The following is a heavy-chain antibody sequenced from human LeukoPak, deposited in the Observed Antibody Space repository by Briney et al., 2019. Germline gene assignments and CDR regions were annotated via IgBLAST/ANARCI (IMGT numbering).Heavy chain of an antibody. CDR3: AKAPSFGGICEC. V-gene: IGHV3-23*01. CDR2: ISAPGTGT. Sequence: GGSLRLSCAASGFIFSSYSMNWVRQAPGKGLEWVSAISAPGTGTYYADAVKGRFTISRDNSKNTLYLQMNSLRAEDTAVYYCAKAPSFGGICECWGQGTLVTVSS. J-gene: IGHJ4*02. CDR1: GFIFSSYS. D-gene: IGHD3-16*01.